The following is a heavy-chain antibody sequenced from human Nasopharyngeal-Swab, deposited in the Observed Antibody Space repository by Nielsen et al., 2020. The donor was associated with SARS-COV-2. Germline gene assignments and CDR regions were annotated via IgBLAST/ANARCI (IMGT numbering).Heavy chain of an antibody. CDR1: GVTLRNYA. CDR3: AKDLYGDYGVDV. CDR2: ITSDFRT. J-gene: IGHJ6*02. V-gene: IGHV3-23*01. Sequence: GESLKISCAASGVTLRNYAMTWVRQAPGMGLEWVSTITSDFRTYYADFVKGRFSISRDDSKNTVFLQMDSLRAEDTALYFCAKDLYGDYGVDVWGQGTTVIVSS. D-gene: IGHD4/OR15-4a*01.